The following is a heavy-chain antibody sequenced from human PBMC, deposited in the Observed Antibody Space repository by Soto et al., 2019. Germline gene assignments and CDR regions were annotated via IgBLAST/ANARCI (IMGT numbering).Heavy chain of an antibody. V-gene: IGHV3-33*01. CDR1: GFTFSSYG. CDR3: ARDSDTAMVATFEY. D-gene: IGHD5-18*01. CDR2: IWYDGSNK. Sequence: QVQLVESGGGVVQPGRSLRLSCVASGFTFSSYGMHWMRQAPGKGLEWLAVIWYDGSNKNYAGSVKGRFTISRDNSKNTLFFQMNSLRAEDTAVYYCARDSDTAMVATFEYWGQGTLVTVSS. J-gene: IGHJ4*02.